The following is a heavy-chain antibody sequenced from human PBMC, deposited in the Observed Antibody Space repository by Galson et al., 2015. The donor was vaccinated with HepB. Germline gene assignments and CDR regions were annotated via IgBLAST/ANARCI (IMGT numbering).Heavy chain of an antibody. CDR3: ARALTSVNEFDI. CDR2: VVPILGTS. V-gene: IGHV1-69*08. J-gene: IGHJ3*02. CDR1: GTTFSSHT. D-gene: IGHD4-17*01. Sequence: SVKVSCKVSGTTFSSHTFNWVRQAPGQGLEWMGRVVPILGTSNYAKRFQGRVTFTADKSTTTAYMELSSLRSEDTAVYYCARALTSVNEFDIWGQGTMVTASS.